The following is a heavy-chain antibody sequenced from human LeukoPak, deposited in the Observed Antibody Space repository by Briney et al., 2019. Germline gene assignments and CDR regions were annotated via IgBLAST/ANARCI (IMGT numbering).Heavy chain of an antibody. D-gene: IGHD2-2*01. V-gene: IGHV1-69*13. CDR3: ARSMSDIVVVPAAKNWFDP. J-gene: IGHJ5*02. Sequence: ASVKVSCKASGGTFSSYAISWVRQAPGQGLEWMGGIIPIFGTGNYAQKFQGRVTITADESTSTAYMELSSLRSEDTAVYYCARSMSDIVVVPAAKNWFDPWGQGTLVTVSS. CDR2: IIPIFGTG. CDR1: GGTFSSYA.